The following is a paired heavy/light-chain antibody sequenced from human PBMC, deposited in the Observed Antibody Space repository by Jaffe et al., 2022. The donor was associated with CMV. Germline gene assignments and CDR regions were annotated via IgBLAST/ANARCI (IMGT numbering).Light chain of an antibody. CDR2: AAS. CDR1: QGIRSD. V-gene: IGKV1-6*01. CDR3: LQDDNYPLT. Sequence: AIQMTQSPSSLSASVGDRVTITCRASQGIRSDLGWYQQKPGKAPKLLIYAASSLQSGVPSRFSGSGSGTDFTLTISSLQPDDFATYYCLQDDNYPLTFGQGTKVEI. J-gene: IGKJ1*01.
Heavy chain of an antibody. CDR3: ARVSGVTGPTDALDF. CDR1: GFTFSDHH. V-gene: IGHV3-72*01. CDR2: SKDKARSHTT. J-gene: IGHJ3*01. D-gene: IGHD2-21*02. Sequence: EVQLVESGGGLVQPGGSLRLSCATSGFTFSDHHMDWVRQAPGKGLEWVGRSKDKARSHTTEYAASVKGRFTISRDDSKKSLYLQINSLTTEDTAVYYCARVSGVTGPTDALDFWGQGTLVTVSS.